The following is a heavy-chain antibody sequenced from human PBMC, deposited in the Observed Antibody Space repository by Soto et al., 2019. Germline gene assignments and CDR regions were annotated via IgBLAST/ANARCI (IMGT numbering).Heavy chain of an antibody. CDR2: INHSGST. V-gene: IGHV4-34*01. J-gene: IGHJ3*02. CDR3: ARSQYDSSGYHDAFDI. CDR1: GGSFSGYY. Sequence: KLSETLSLTCAVYGGSFSGYYWSWIRQPPGKGLEWIGEINHSGSTNYNPSLKSRVTISVDTSKNQFSLKLSSVTAADTAVYYCARSQYDSSGYHDAFDIWGQGTMVTVSS. D-gene: IGHD3-22*01.